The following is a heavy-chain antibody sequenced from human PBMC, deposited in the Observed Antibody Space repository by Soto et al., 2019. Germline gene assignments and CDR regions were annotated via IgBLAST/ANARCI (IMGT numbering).Heavy chain of an antibody. V-gene: IGHV1-18*04. Sequence: ASVKVSCKASGYTFTIYGISWVRQAPGQGLEWMGWISAYNGNTNYAQKRQGRVTMTTDTSTSTAYMELRSVRSDDTAVYYCARGEDVGFLEWLTYYYGMAVWGQGTTVTISS. D-gene: IGHD3-3*01. CDR2: ISAYNGNT. CDR3: ARGEDVGFLEWLTYYYGMAV. CDR1: GYTFTIYG. J-gene: IGHJ6*02.